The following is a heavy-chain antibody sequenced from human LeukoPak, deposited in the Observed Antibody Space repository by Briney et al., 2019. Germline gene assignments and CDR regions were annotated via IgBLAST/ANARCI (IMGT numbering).Heavy chain of an antibody. CDR1: GISLSTSGVG. V-gene: IGHV2-5*02. J-gene: IGHJ4*02. CDR2: IYWDDDK. CDR3: AHWDAMIVKNYFDY. D-gene: IGHD3-22*01. Sequence: SGPTLVKPTQTLTLTCTFSGISLSTSGVGVGWIRQPPGKALEWLALIYWDDDKRYSPSLKSRLTITKDTSKNQVVLTMTNMDPVDTATYYCAHWDAMIVKNYFDYWGQGTLVTVSS.